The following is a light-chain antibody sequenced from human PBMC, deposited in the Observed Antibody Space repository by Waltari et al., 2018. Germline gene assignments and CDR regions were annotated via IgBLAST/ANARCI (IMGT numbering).Light chain of an antibody. CDR2: DVI. V-gene: IGLV2-11*01. Sequence: QSALTQPRSVSGSPGQSVTISCTGTTDALVCWYQHHPGKAPKLIIYDVIKRPSGVPDRFSASKSGNTASLTISGLQDDDEADYYCCSSGGIYVFGTGTKVTVL. CDR3: CSSGGIYV. CDR1: TDAL. J-gene: IGLJ1*01.